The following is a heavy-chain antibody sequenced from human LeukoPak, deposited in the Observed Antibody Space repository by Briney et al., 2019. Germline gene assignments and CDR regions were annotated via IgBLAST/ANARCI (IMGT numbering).Heavy chain of an antibody. V-gene: IGHV3-30*02. CDR2: IRYDGSNK. J-gene: IGHJ4*02. Sequence: GGSLRLSCAASGFTFSSYGMHWVRQAPGKGLEWVAFIRYDGSNKYYADSVKGRFTISRDNSKNTLYLQMNSLRAEDTAVYYCAKDGEVTTGYFDYWGQGTLVTVSS. CDR1: GFTFSSYG. CDR3: AKDGEVTTGYFDY. D-gene: IGHD4-17*01.